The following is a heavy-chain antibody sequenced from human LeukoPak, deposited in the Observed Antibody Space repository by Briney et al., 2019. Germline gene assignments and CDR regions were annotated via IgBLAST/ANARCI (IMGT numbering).Heavy chain of an antibody. J-gene: IGHJ5*02. D-gene: IGHD2-2*01. CDR1: GYTFTSYG. V-gene: IGHV1-18*01. CDR3: ARDRVRCSSTSCYFYWFDP. Sequence: GASVKVSCKASGYTFTSYGISWVRQAPGQGLEWMGWISAYNGNTNYAQKLQGRVTMTRDTSISTAYMELSRLRSDDTAVYYCARDRVRCSSTSCYFYWFDPWGQGTLVTVSS. CDR2: ISAYNGNT.